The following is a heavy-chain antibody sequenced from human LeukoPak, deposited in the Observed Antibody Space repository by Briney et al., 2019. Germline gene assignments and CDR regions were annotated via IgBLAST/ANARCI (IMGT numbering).Heavy chain of an antibody. D-gene: IGHD3-9*01. Sequence: PSQTLSLTCAVSGGSISSGGYSWSWIRQPPGKGLEWIGEINHSGSTNYNPSLKSRVTISVDTSKNQFSLKLSSVTAADTAVYYCARGLNILTGLQFDYWGQGTLVTVSS. J-gene: IGHJ4*02. CDR1: GGSISSGGYS. CDR3: ARGLNILTGLQFDY. CDR2: INHSGST. V-gene: IGHV4-30-2*01.